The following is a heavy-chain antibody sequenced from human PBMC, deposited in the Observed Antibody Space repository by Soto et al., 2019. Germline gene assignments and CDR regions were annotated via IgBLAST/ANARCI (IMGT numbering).Heavy chain of an antibody. Sequence: GGSLRLSCAASGFTFSSYSMNWVRQAPGKGLEWVSSISSSSSYIYYADSVKGRFTISRDNAKNSLYLQMNSLRAEDTALYYCARYCSSTSCQGAFDIWGQGTMVTVSS. J-gene: IGHJ3*02. V-gene: IGHV3-21*01. D-gene: IGHD2-2*01. CDR3: ARYCSSTSCQGAFDI. CDR1: GFTFSSYS. CDR2: ISSSSSYI.